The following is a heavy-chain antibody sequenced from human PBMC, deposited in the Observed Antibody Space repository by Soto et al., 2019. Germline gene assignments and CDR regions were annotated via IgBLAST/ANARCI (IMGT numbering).Heavy chain of an antibody. D-gene: IGHD1-26*01. Sequence: EVQLLESGGGLVQPGGSLRLSCAASGFTFSSSAMSWVRQAPGKGLEWVSAIDGSGGSTYYADSVKGRFTISRDNSKNTVYLQVNSLRAEDTAVYYCARGQWDLNSIYFDYWGQGTLVTVSS. CDR1: GFTFSSSA. V-gene: IGHV3-23*01. CDR2: IDGSGGST. J-gene: IGHJ4*02. CDR3: ARGQWDLNSIYFDY.